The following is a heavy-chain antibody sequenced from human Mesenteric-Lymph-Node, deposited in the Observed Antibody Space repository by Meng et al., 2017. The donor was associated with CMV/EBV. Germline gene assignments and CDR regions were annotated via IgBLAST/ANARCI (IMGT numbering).Heavy chain of an antibody. CDR1: GGTFSSYT. D-gene: IGHD3-10*01. Sequence: SVKVSCKASGGTFSSYTISWVRQAPGQGLEWMGRIIPILGIANYAQKFQGRVTITADKSTSTAYMELSSPRAEDTAIYYCAKRQIDSGIVDYWGQGTLVTVSS. CDR3: AKRQIDSGIVDY. J-gene: IGHJ4*02. CDR2: IIPILGIA. V-gene: IGHV1-69*02.